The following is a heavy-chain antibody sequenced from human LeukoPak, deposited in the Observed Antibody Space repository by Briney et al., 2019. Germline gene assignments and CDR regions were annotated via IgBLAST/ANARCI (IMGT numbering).Heavy chain of an antibody. J-gene: IGHJ1*01. D-gene: IGHD4-17*01. CDR2: IYYSGST. CDR1: GGSISSGGYY. CDR3: ARERYGDAPPQH. Sequence: PSETLSLTCTVSGGSISSGGYYWSWIRQHPGKGLEWIGYIYYSGSTYYNPSLKSRVTISVDTSKNQFSLKLSSVTAADTAVYYCARERYGDAPPQHWGQGTLVTVSS. V-gene: IGHV4-31*03.